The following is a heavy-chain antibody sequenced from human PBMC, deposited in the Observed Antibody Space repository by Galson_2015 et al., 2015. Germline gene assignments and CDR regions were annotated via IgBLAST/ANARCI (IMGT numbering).Heavy chain of an antibody. CDR3: ARASTTYSPTWLSYFDF. D-gene: IGHD3-9*01. J-gene: IGHJ4*01. CDR1: GFTFSDYY. V-gene: IGHV3-11*05. CDR2: IRSASAYT. Sequence: SLRLSCAASGFTFSDYYMSWVRQAPGKGLEWASDIRSASAYTNYAGSVKGRFTISRDNAKNSLYLRMNSLRAEDTAVHYCARASTTYSPTWLSYFDFSDNATLVTASS.